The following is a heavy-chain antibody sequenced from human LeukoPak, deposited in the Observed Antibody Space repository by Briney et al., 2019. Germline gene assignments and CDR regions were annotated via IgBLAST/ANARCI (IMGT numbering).Heavy chain of an antibody. Sequence: GASVKVSCKSSGYTFGNYGISWVRQAPGQGLEWMGWISAYNGNTNYAQKLQGRVTMTTDTSTSTAYMELRSLRSDDTAVYYCARESEEGITQNWFDPWGQGTLVTVSS. CDR1: GYTFGNYG. V-gene: IGHV1-18*01. J-gene: IGHJ5*02. CDR2: ISAYNGNT. CDR3: ARESEEGITQNWFDP. D-gene: IGHD3-10*01.